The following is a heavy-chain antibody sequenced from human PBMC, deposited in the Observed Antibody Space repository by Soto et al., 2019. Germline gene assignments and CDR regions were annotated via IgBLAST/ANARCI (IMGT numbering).Heavy chain of an antibody. CDR2: IRSKAYGGTT. D-gene: IGHD2-2*02. J-gene: IGHJ6*02. CDR3: TRDLNVVVPAAIRSGAYYYYYGMDV. Sequence: PGGSLRLSCTASGFTFGDYAMSWVRQAPGKGLEWVGFIRSKAYGGTTEYAASVKGRFTISRDDSKSIAYLQMNSLKTEDTAVYYCTRDLNVVVPAAIRSGAYYYYYGMDVWGQGTTVTVSS. V-gene: IGHV3-49*04. CDR1: GFTFGDYA.